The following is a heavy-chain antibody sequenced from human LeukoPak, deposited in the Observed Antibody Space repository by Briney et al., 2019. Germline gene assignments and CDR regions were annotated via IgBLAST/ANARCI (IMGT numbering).Heavy chain of an antibody. V-gene: IGHV3-23*01. J-gene: IGHJ5*02. CDR1: RFTFTNYA. Sequence: GVSLRLSCAASRFTFTNYAMSWVRQDPGKGLEWVSTISGSGDSTYYADSVKGRFTISRDNSKNTLSLQMNSLRAEDTAVYYCARSPERWALSFDHWGQGTLLTVSS. CDR2: ISGSGDST. CDR3: ARSPERWALSFDH. D-gene: IGHD1-26*01.